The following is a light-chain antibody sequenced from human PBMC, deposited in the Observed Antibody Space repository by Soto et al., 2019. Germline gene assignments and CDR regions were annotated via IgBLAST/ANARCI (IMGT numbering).Light chain of an antibody. Sequence: EVVLTQSPVTLSLSPGERATLSCRASQSFRGLLAWYQQKPGQAPRLLIYGASTRATGIPARFSGSWSGTDFTLTISSLEPEDFAVYYCQQREHWPPITFGQGTRLEIK. J-gene: IGKJ5*01. V-gene: IGKV3-11*01. CDR2: GAS. CDR1: QSFRGL. CDR3: QQREHWPPIT.